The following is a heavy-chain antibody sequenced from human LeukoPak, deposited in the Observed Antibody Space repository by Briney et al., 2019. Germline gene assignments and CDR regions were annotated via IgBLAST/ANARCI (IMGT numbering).Heavy chain of an antibody. D-gene: IGHD3-10*01. CDR1: GFTFTNAW. J-gene: IGHJ4*02. CDR2: IKSKTDGGTT. V-gene: IGHV3-15*01. Sequence: PGGSLRLSCAASGFTFTNAWMSWVRQAPGKGLEWVGHIKSKTDGGTTGYAAPVKGRFTISRHDSKNTLYLQMNSLKSEDTAVYYCTTFGGPHDYWGQGTLVTVSS. CDR3: TTFGGPHDY.